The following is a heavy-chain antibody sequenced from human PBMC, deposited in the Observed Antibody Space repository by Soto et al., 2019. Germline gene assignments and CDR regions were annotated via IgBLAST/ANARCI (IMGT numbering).Heavy chain of an antibody. D-gene: IGHD6-13*01. V-gene: IGHV3-74*01. Sequence: LRLSCAASGFTFSSYWMHWVRQAPGKGLVWVSRINSDGSSTSYADSVKGRFTISRDNAKNTLYLQMNSLRAEDTAVYYCARVSPPYSSSWYGRVDYYYGMDVWGQGTTVTVSS. CDR3: ARVSPPYSSSWYGRVDYYYGMDV. J-gene: IGHJ6*02. CDR1: GFTFSSYW. CDR2: INSDGSST.